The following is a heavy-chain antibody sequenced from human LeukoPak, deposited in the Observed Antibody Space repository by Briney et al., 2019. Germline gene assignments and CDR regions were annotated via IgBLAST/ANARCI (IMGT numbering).Heavy chain of an antibody. V-gene: IGHV3-7*05. Sequence: GGSLRLSCAASGFTFSSYRMSWVRQAPGKGLEWVANIKEDGSEKNYVDSVKGRFTISRDNAKNSLYLHMNSLRAEDTAVYYCARTRHGYWGYWGQGTLVTVSS. CDR2: IKEDGSEK. D-gene: IGHD5-18*01. J-gene: IGHJ4*02. CDR3: ARTRHGYWGY. CDR1: GFTFSSYR.